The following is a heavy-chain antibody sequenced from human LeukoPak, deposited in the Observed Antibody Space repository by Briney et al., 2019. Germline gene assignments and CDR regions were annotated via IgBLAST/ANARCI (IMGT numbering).Heavy chain of an antibody. CDR1: GFTFTSYS. D-gene: IGHD5-12*01. CDR3: ARDREVATIVSWFDP. CDR2: SSSSSSYI. V-gene: IGHV3-21*01. J-gene: IGHJ5*02. Sequence: GRSLRLSCATSGFTFTSYSMNWVRQEPGNWLEWVSSSSSSSSYIYYADSVKGRFTISRDNAKNSLYLQTNSLRAEDTAVYYCARDREVATIVSWFDPWGQGTLVTVSS.